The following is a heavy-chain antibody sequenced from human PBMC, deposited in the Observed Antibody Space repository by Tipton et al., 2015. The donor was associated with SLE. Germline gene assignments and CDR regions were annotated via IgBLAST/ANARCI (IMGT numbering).Heavy chain of an antibody. Sequence: SLRLSCAASGFTFSSYSMNWVRQAPGKGLEWVSSISSTSSYIYYADSVKGRFTISRDNAKNSLYLQMNSLRAEDTAFYYCARDMSTVPAAPFDYWGQGTLVTVSS. CDR3: ARDMSTVPAAPFDY. J-gene: IGHJ4*02. CDR1: GFTFSSYS. D-gene: IGHD2-2*01. CDR2: ISSTSSYI. V-gene: IGHV3-21*01.